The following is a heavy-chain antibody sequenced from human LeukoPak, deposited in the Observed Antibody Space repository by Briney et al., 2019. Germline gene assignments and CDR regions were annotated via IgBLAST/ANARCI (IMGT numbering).Heavy chain of an antibody. CDR1: GGSISNYH. Sequence: SETLPLTCTVSGGSISNYHWSWIPQPAGKGLEWIGQIHTSGSTNYNPPLKSRVSMSIDTTEDQFSLTIRSVTAADTAFYYCARRDISSGWSFDYWGQGTLVTVSS. J-gene: IGHJ4*02. D-gene: IGHD6-19*01. CDR2: IHTSGST. V-gene: IGHV4-4*07. CDR3: ARRDISSGWSFDY.